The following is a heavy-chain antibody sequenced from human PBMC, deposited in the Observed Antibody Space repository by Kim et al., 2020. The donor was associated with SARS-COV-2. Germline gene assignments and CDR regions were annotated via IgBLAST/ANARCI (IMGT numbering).Heavy chain of an antibody. D-gene: IGHD6-13*01. Sequence: GESLKISCKGSGYSFTSYWIGWVHQMPGKGLEWMGIIYPGDSDTRYSPSFQGQVTISADKSISTAYLQWSSLKASDTAMYYCARQGSSWYEDYYYGMDVWGQGTTVTVSS. CDR2: IYPGDSDT. J-gene: IGHJ6*02. CDR1: GYSFTSYW. V-gene: IGHV5-51*07. CDR3: ARQGSSWYEDYYYGMDV.